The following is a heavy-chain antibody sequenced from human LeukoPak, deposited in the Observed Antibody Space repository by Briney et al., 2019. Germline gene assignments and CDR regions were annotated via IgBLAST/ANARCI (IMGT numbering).Heavy chain of an antibody. V-gene: IGHV4-34*01. D-gene: IGHD3-10*01. CDR3: VRGALWFGETIDY. CDR2: INHSGST. Sequence: SGTLSLTCAVYGGSFSGYYWSWIRQPPGKGLEWIGEINHSGSTNYNPSLKSRVTISVDTSKNQFSLKLSSVTAADTAVYYCVRGALWFGETIDYWGQGTLVTVSS. J-gene: IGHJ4*02. CDR1: GGSFSGYY.